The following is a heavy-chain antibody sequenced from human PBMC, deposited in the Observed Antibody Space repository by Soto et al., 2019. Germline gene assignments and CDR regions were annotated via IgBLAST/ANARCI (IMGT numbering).Heavy chain of an antibody. D-gene: IGHD6-6*01. CDR3: ALLSN. CDR2: IYSDGTT. CDR1: GFTVSSNY. J-gene: IGHJ4*02. V-gene: IGHV3-53*02. Sequence: EVQLVETGGGLIQPGGSLRLSCAASGFTVSSNYMNWVRQAPGKGLEWLSIIYSDGTTYYADSVKGRFTISRDNFKNTLYLQMNNLRAADTAVYYCALLSNWGQGTLVTVSS.